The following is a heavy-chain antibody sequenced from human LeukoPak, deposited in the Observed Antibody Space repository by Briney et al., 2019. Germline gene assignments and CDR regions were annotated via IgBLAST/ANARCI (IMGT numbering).Heavy chain of an antibody. CDR2: IKQDGSEK. Sequence: GGSLRLSCAASGFTFSSYWMSWVRQAPGKGLEWVANIKQDGSEKYYVDSVEGRFTISRDNAKNSLYLQMNSLRAEDTAVYYCARTEYSSFTGNFDYWGQGTLVTVSS. J-gene: IGHJ4*02. CDR3: ARTEYSSFTGNFDY. D-gene: IGHD6-6*01. CDR1: GFTFSSYW. V-gene: IGHV3-7*03.